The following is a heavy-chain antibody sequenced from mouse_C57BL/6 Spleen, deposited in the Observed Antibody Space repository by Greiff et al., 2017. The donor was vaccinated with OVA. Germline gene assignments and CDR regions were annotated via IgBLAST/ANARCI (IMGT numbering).Heavy chain of an antibody. D-gene: IGHD2-5*01. V-gene: IGHV1-54*01. CDR3: ARKGASIVTTWYFDV. CDR1: GYAFTNYL. Sequence: VQLQQSGAELVRPGTSVKVSCKASGYAFTNYLIEWVKQRPGQGLEWIGVINPGSGGTNYNEKFKGKATLTADKSSSTAYMQLSRLTSEDTAVYFCARKGASIVTTWYFDVWGTGTTVTVSS. J-gene: IGHJ1*03. CDR2: INPGSGGT.